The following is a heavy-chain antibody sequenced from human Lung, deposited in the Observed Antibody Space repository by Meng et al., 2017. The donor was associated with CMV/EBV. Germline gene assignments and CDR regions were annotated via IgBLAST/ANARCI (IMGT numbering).Heavy chain of an antibody. Sequence: QVQRHEQGPGLVKPSETLSLTCPGSGVSIRSSSHYWGWIRQPPGKGLEWIGNIYYSGLTSYNPSLKSRVTISVDTSKNQFSLKLSSVTAADTAVFYCARVWANGEGWFDPWGQGTLVTVSS. J-gene: IGHJ5*02. CDR3: ARVWANGEGWFDP. D-gene: IGHD2-8*01. V-gene: IGHV4-39*07. CDR2: IYYSGLT. CDR1: GVSIRSSSHY.